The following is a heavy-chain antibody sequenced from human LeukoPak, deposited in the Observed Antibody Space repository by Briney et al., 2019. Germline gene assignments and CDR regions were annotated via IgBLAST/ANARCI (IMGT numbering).Heavy chain of an antibody. CDR2: IIPMFGTA. D-gene: IGHD4-17*01. CDR1: GGTFSSYA. Sequence: ASVKVSCKASGGTFSSYAISWVRQAPGQGLEWMGGIIPMFGTANYAQKFQGRVTITTDESTSTAYMELSSLRSEDTAVYYCARNYGDYYFDYWGQGTLVIVSS. CDR3: ARNYGDYYFDY. J-gene: IGHJ4*02. V-gene: IGHV1-69*05.